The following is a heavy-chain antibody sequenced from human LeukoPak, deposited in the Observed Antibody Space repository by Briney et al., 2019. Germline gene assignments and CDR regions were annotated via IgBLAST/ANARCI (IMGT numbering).Heavy chain of an antibody. CDR1: GYTFTGSY. J-gene: IGHJ4*02. CDR3: AAGFRTYHDGSGSYFPDY. Sequence: ASVKVSCKASGYTFTGSYMHWVRQAPGQGLEWMGWSNPNSGGTNYAQKFQGRVTMTRDTSISTAYMELSRLRSDDTAVYYCAAGFRTYHDGSGSYFPDYWGQGTLVTVSS. CDR2: SNPNSGGT. D-gene: IGHD3-10*01. V-gene: IGHV1-2*02.